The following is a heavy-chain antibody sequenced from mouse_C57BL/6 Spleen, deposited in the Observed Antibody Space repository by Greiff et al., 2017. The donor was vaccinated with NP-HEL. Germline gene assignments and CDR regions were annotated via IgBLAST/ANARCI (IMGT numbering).Heavy chain of an antibody. D-gene: IGHD1-1*01. J-gene: IGHJ1*03. CDR3: ARYGNHWSFDV. CDR2: IYPGSGST. V-gene: IGHV1-55*01. Sequence: VQLQQPGAELVKPGASVKMSCKASGYTFTSYWITWVKQRPGQGLEWIGDIYPGSGSTNYNEKFKSKATLTVDTSSSTAYLQLSSLTSEDSSVYYCARYGNHWSFDVWGTGTTVTVSS. CDR1: GYTFTSYW.